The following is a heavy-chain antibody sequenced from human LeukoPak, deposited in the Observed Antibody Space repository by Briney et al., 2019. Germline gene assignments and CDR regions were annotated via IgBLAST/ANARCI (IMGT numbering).Heavy chain of an antibody. CDR1: GYSFTSYW. Sequence: PGGTLRLSCKGSGYSFTSYWIGWVRQMPGKGLELMGIIYPGDSDTIYSPSFQGQLTIPADKSISTAYLQWSSLKASDTAMYYCARHKAPTGGWFDPWGQGTLVTVSS. J-gene: IGHJ5*02. V-gene: IGHV5-51*01. D-gene: IGHD1-1*01. CDR3: ARHKAPTGGWFDP. CDR2: IYPGDSDT.